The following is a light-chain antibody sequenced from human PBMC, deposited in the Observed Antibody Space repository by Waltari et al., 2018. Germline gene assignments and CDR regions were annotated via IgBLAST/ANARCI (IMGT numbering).Light chain of an antibody. Sequence: QSALTQEASVSGTAGPQVTLSCTGNRNNVGSYAVGWYQQISHGAPKTVMFGDSLPAGIPDRFSGSKSGTTASLTISGLQPEDEADYYCSTWDYSLSAHVFGGGTKLTVL. CDR3: STWDYSLSAHV. V-gene: IGLV1-36*01. CDR2: GDS. CDR1: RNNVGSYA. J-gene: IGLJ3*02.